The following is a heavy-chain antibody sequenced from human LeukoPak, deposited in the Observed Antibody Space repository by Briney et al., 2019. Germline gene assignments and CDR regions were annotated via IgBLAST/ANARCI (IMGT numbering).Heavy chain of an antibody. Sequence: GGSLRLSCAASGFTFSRFAMNWVRQAPGKGLEWVATIIDNGDRTYYADSVRGRFTLSRDNSNSTLSLQMNSLSAEDTATYYCSKGITLVRGFTDFDYWGQGTLVTVSS. V-gene: IGHV3-23*01. CDR3: SKGITLVRGFTDFDY. CDR2: IIDNGDRT. CDR1: GFTFSRFA. D-gene: IGHD3-10*01. J-gene: IGHJ4*02.